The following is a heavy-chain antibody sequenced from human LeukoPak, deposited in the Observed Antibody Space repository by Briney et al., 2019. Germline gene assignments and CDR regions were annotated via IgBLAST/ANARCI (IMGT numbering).Heavy chain of an antibody. CDR3: TRRLDD. CDR1: GFSFNSDW. CDR2: IKHDESEK. D-gene: IGHD3-16*01. J-gene: IGHJ4*02. V-gene: IGHV3-7*01. Sequence: GGSLRLSCAASGFSFNSDWMDWVRQAPGKGLEWVAYIKHDESEKNYLDSVKGRFTISRDSAQNSLYLQMNGLRVEDTADYYCTRRLDDWGQGTLVTVSS.